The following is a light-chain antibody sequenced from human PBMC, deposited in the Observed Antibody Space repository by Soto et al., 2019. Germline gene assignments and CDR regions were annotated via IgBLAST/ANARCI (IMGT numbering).Light chain of an antibody. Sequence: DIQMTQSPSSLSASVGDRVTITCRASQSINRYLNWYQQKPGKAPKILIYAASSLQSGVLSRFSGSGSGTDFTLTISSLQPEDFATYYCQQSYSTLFTFGPGTKVDIK. CDR2: AAS. CDR3: QQSYSTLFT. J-gene: IGKJ3*01. V-gene: IGKV1-39*01. CDR1: QSINRY.